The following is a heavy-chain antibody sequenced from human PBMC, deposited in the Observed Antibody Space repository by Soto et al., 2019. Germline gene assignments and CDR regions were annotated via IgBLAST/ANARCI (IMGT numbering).Heavy chain of an antibody. CDR3: ARGYNYGLDV. CDR1: GGSISSGGYY. Sequence: SETLSLTCTVSGGSISSGGYYWSWIRQHPGKGLEWIGYIYYSGSSNSNASLKSRVTLSVDRSKNQFSLKLNSVTAADTAVYYCARGYNYGLDVWGQGTTVTVSS. V-gene: IGHV4-61*08. J-gene: IGHJ6*02. CDR2: IYYSGSS.